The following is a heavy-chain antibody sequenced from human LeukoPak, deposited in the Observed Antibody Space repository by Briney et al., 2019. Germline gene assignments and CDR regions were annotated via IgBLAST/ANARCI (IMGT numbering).Heavy chain of an antibody. V-gene: IGHV4-34*01. Sequence: SETLSLTCAVYGGSFNGYYWSWIRQPPGKGLEWIGEINHSGSTNYNPSLRSQVTISVDTSKNQFSLKLSSVTAADTAVYYCARVHGYCSSTSCYTASYYYYGMDVWGQGTTVTVSS. J-gene: IGHJ6*02. CDR3: ARVHGYCSSTSCYTASYYYYGMDV. CDR2: INHSGST. CDR1: GGSFNGYY. D-gene: IGHD2-2*02.